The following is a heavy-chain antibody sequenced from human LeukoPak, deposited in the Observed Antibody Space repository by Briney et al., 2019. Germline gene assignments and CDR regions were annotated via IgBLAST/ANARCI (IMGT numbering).Heavy chain of an antibody. D-gene: IGHD6-13*01. V-gene: IGHV3-48*03. CDR3: ARDLIGAAAGFDY. CDR1: GFTFSSYE. Sequence: GGSLRLSCAASGFTFSSYEMNWVRQAPGKGLEWVSYISSSGSTIYYADSVKGRFTISRDNAKNSLYLQMNSLRAEDTAVYYCARDLIGAAAGFDYWGQGTLVTVSS. J-gene: IGHJ4*02. CDR2: ISSSGSTI.